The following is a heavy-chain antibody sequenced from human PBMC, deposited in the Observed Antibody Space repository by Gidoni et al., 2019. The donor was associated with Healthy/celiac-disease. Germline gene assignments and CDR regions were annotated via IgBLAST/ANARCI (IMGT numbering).Heavy chain of an antibody. Sequence: EVQLLESGGGLVQPGGSLSLSCAASGFTFSSYAMRWVRQAPGKGLEWVSAISGSGGSTYYADSVKGRFTISRDNSKNTLYLQMNSLRAEDTAVYYCAKGKSTVGSGSYYNRKVGPQGYYYYYGMDVWGQGTTVTVSS. J-gene: IGHJ6*02. V-gene: IGHV3-23*01. CDR3: AKGKSTVGSGSYYNRKVGPQGYYYYYGMDV. CDR2: ISGSGGST. CDR1: GFTFSSYA. D-gene: IGHD3-10*01.